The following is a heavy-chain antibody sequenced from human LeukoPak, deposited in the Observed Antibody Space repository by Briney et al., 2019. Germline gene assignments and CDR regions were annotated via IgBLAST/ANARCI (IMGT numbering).Heavy chain of an antibody. Sequence: PSETLSLTCTVSGGSISSYYWSWIRQPAGKGLEWIGRIYTSGSTNYNPSLKSRVTMSVDTSKNQFSLKLSSVTAADTAVYYCARNLVVPAAMRFDPWGQGTLVTVSS. CDR3: ARNLVVPAAMRFDP. D-gene: IGHD2-2*01. CDR1: GGSISSYY. V-gene: IGHV4-4*07. CDR2: IYTSGST. J-gene: IGHJ5*02.